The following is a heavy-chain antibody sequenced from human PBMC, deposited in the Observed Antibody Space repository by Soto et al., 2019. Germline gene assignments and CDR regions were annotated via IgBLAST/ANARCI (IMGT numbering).Heavy chain of an antibody. J-gene: IGHJ4*02. Sequence: SPTLSLTCAISGDSFSSNSAAWSWIRQSPSRGLEWLGRTYYRSKWYNDYAVSVKGRITINPDTSKNHFSLQLNSVTLEDTALYYCARLSHQATPFWGQGTLVTVSS. V-gene: IGHV6-1*01. CDR3: ARLSHQATPF. CDR1: GDSFSSNSAA. CDR2: TYYRSKWYN. D-gene: IGHD2-2*01.